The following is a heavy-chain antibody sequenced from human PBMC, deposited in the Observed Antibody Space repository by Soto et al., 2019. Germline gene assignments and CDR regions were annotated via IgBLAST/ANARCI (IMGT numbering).Heavy chain of an antibody. Sequence: LALRCALCGDSISLGSYCWWLRQPHGPGLEWIGSIYHGGSTYYNPSLNSRVTLSIDMTNNHVSLILNSVTAADTAVYYCARVGPWVPYYYDSSPYTFENWFDPWGQGTLVTVSS. D-gene: IGHD3-22*01. CDR2: IYHGGST. CDR3: ARVGPWVPYYYDSSPYTFENWFDP. CDR1: GDSISLGSY. J-gene: IGHJ5*02. V-gene: IGHV4-38-2*01.